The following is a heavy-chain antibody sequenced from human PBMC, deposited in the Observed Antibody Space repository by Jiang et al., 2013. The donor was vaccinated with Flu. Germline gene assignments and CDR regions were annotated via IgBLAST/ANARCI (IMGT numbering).Heavy chain of an antibody. CDR2: IYYSGST. CDR3: ARDHNIVVVPAASGYYFDY. J-gene: IGHJ4*02. CDR1: GGSISSSSYY. D-gene: IGHD2-2*01. Sequence: PGLVKPSETLSLTCTVSGGSISSSSYYWGWIRQPPGKGLEWIGSIYYSGSTYYNPSLKSRVTISVDTSKNQFSLKLSSVTAADTAVYYCARDHNIVVVPAASGYYFDYWGQGTLVTVSS. V-gene: IGHV4-39*07.